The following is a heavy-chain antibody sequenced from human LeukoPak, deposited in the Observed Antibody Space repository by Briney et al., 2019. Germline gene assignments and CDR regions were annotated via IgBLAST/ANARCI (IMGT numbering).Heavy chain of an antibody. V-gene: IGHV3-30*18. J-gene: IGHJ5*02. CDR1: GFTFSSYS. Sequence: PGGSLRLSCAASGFTFSSYSMNWVRQAPGKGLEWVAVISYDGSNKYYADSVKGRFTISRDNSKNTLYLQMNSLRAEDTAVYYCAKAEDYRFDPWGQGTLVTVSS. CDR2: ISYDGSNK. CDR3: AKAEDYRFDP. D-gene: IGHD3-16*01.